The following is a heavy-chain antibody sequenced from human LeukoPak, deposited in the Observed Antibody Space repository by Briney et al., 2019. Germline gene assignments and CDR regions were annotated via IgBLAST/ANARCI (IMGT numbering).Heavy chain of an antibody. CDR3: VRFGLTSSLDH. J-gene: IGHJ5*02. Sequence: GESLKISCKISGYKLTNNWIGWVRQVPGKGLEWMGLIYPGYSDAKYSPSFQGQVTLSVDASISTAYLQLSGLRASDTAIYYCVRFGLTSSLDHWGQGTLVTVSS. CDR2: IYPGYSDA. V-gene: IGHV5-51*01. CDR1: GYKLTNNW. D-gene: IGHD6-13*01.